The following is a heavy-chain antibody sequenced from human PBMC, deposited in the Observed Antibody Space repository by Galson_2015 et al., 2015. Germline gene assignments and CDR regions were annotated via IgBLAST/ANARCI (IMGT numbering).Heavy chain of an antibody. CDR3: AIIMSVSL. J-gene: IGHJ4*02. Sequence: SLRLSCAASGFTFSSYAMYWVRQAPGKGLEWVSAISPSGDNTYYAESVKGRFTISRDNFRNTLYLQMNSLGAEDTAVYYCAIIMSVSLWGQGTLVTVSS. CDR1: GFTFSSYA. V-gene: IGHV3-23*01. CDR2: ISPSGDNT. D-gene: IGHD3-16*01.